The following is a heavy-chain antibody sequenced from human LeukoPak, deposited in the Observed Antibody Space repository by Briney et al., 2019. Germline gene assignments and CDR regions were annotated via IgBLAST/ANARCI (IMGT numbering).Heavy chain of an antibody. CDR1: GGSFSGYY. CDR3: ARLYCSSTSCHYFDY. D-gene: IGHD2-2*01. CDR2: INHSGST. J-gene: IGHJ4*02. Sequence: SETLSLTCAVYGGSFSGYYWSWIRQPPGKGLEWIGEINHSGSTNYNPSLKSRVTISVDTSKNQFSLKLSSVTAADTAVYYCARLYCSSTSCHYFDYWGQGTLVTVSS. V-gene: IGHV4-34*01.